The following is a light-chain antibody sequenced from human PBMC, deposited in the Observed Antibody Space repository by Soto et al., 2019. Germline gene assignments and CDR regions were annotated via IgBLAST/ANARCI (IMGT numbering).Light chain of an antibody. Sequence: EIVLRQCPGTLSLSPGERATLSCRASQSVFSSLALYQQKPGQAPRLLIYGAATRATGIPASFSGSGSGTEFTLTISSLQSEDFAVYYCQQYHNWPAFGQGTKVDIK. J-gene: IGKJ1*01. CDR2: GAA. V-gene: IGKV3-15*01. CDR3: QQYHNWPA. CDR1: QSVFSS.